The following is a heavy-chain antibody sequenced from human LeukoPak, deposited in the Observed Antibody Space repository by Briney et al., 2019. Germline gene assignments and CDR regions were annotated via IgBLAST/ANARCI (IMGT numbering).Heavy chain of an antibody. D-gene: IGHD3-10*01. J-gene: IGHJ4*02. Sequence: PGGSLRLSCAASGFTFTSNWMSWVRQAPGKGLEGVANIKEDGSAKHYLDSAKGRFTISRDNAKNSLYLQMNSLRAEDTAVYYCATQTYGLFDYWGQGTLVTVSS. CDR3: ATQTYGLFDY. CDR2: IKEDGSAK. V-gene: IGHV3-7*05. CDR1: GFTFTSNW.